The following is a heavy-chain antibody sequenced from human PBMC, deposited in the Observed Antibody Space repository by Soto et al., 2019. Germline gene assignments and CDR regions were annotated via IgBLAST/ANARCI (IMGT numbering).Heavy chain of an antibody. D-gene: IGHD2-15*01. CDR3: ARGGGCSGGSCDRQFDP. CDR1: GGSISSTSQY. CDR2: LYYSGST. Sequence: QVQLQESGPGLVKPSETLSVTCTVSGGSISSTSQYWGWIRQPPGKGLEWIGSLYYSGSTYYNPSLKSRVTISVDTSNNQFSLKLSFVTAADTAVYFCARGGGCSGGSCDRQFDPWGQGIPVTVSS. V-gene: IGHV4-39*01. J-gene: IGHJ5*02.